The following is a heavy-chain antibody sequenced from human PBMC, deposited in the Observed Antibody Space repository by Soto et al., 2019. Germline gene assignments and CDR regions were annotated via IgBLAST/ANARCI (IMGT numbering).Heavy chain of an antibody. V-gene: IGHV1-18*01. CDR3: ARVAGGGTALRYFDWLDHYYGMDV. CDR1: GYTFSNYG. J-gene: IGHJ6*02. Sequence: ASVKVSCKASGYTFSNYGISWVRQGPGQGLEWMGWISGYNGNTNYAQKLQGRVTMTTDTSTSTAYMELRSLRSDDTAVYYRARVAGGGTALRYFDWLDHYYGMDVWG. D-gene: IGHD3-9*01. CDR2: ISGYNGNT.